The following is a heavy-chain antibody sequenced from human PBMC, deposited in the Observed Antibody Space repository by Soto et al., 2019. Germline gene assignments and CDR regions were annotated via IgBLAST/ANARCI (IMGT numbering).Heavy chain of an antibody. D-gene: IGHD3-16*02. J-gene: IGHJ3*02. Sequence: QITLKESGPTLVKPTQTLTLTCTFSGFSLSTSGVGVGWIRQPPGKALEWLALIYWDDDKRYSPSLRSRLTITKATSKNQVVLTMTNMDPVDTATYYCAHRRGDYMRGSYRLADAFDIWGQGTTVTVSS. CDR3: AHRRGDYMRGSYRLADAFDI. CDR1: GFSLSTSGVG. CDR2: IYWDDDK. V-gene: IGHV2-5*02.